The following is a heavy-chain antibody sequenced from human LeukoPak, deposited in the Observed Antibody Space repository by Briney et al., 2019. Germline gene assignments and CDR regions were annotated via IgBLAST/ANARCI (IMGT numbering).Heavy chain of an antibody. V-gene: IGHV3-23*01. Sequence: GGYLRLSCATSGFTFDTNAIGWVRQTPGKGLEWISPIGDTSTSQATSATGRFTISRANSKNTFYLHMNSWRVEDTAVYYCATDRIQFNRGFDCIDSSGQRTLFTASS. D-gene: IGHD2-21*01. CDR3: ATDRIQFNRGFDCIDS. CDR1: GFTFDTNA. CDR2: IGDTST. J-gene: IGHJ4*02.